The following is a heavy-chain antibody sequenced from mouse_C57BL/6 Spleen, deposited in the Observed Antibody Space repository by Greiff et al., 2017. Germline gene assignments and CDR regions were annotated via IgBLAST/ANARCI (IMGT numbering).Heavy chain of an antibody. D-gene: IGHD2-14*01. CDR2: ISDGGSYT. CDR1: GFTFSSYA. J-gene: IGHJ3*01. Sequence: EVQLVESGGGLVKPGGSLKLSCAASGFTFSSYAMSWVRQTPAQRLEWVATISDGGSYTYYPDNVKGRFTISRDKANNNLYLQMSHLKSEDTAMYYCARDYDRNAFAYWGQGTLVTVSA. V-gene: IGHV5-4*01. CDR3: ARDYDRNAFAY.